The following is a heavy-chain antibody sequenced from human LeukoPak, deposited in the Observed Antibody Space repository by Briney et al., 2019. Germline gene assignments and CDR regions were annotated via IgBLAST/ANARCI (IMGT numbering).Heavy chain of an antibody. Sequence: GGSLRLSCAASGFTLSSYGMHWVRQAPGKGLEWVAFIRYDGSNKYYADSVKGRFTISRDNSKNTMYLQMNSLRAEDTAVYYCAKDRGSLHPSSYCYYGMDVWGQGTTVTVSS. CDR1: GFTLSSYG. CDR3: AKDRGSLHPSSYCYYGMDV. D-gene: IGHD3-10*01. V-gene: IGHV3-30*02. CDR2: IRYDGSNK. J-gene: IGHJ6*02.